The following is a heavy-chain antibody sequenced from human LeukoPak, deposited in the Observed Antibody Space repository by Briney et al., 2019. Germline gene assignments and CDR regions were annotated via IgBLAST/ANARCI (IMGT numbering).Heavy chain of an antibody. CDR2: ISYDGSNK. CDR1: GFTFSSYG. D-gene: IGHD2-15*01. J-gene: IGHJ6*02. Sequence: GGSLRLSCAASGFTFSSYGMRWVRQAPGKGLEWVAVISYDGSNKFYGDSVKGRFTISRDNSKNTLYLQMNGLRAENTAVNNCAKDLCAVHCCGGSWGYYGMDVWGQGTTVTVSS. CDR3: AKDLCAVHCCGGSWGYYGMDV. V-gene: IGHV3-30*18.